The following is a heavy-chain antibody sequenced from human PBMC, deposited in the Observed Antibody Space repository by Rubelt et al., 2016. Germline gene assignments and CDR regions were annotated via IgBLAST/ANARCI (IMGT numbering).Heavy chain of an antibody. CDR2: IDPSDSYI. J-gene: IGHJ4*02. CDR1: GYNFTTYW. CDR3: GRGNSWYPL. V-gene: IGHV5-10-1*03. Sequence: EVQLVQSGAEVKKPGESLRISCKGSGYNFTTYWISWVRQTPGKGLEWMGRIDPSDSYINYSPSFPGHVTSSAAKSISTAYLQWSSLKASDTAMYYCGRGNSWYPLWGQGTLVTVSS. D-gene: IGHD6-13*01.